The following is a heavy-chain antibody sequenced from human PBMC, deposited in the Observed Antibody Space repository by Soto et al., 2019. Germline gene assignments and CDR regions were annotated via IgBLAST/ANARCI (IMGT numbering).Heavy chain of an antibody. CDR1: GFTFSSYG. CDR2: IWYDGSNK. CDR3: ARDAPDGILRP. D-gene: IGHD3-9*01. V-gene: IGHV3-33*01. Sequence: GGSLRLSCAASGFTFSSYGMHWVRQAPGKGLEWVAVIWYDGSNKYYADSVKGRFTISRDNSKNTLYLQMNSLRAEDTAVYYCARDAPDGILRPWGQGTLVTVSS. J-gene: IGHJ5*02.